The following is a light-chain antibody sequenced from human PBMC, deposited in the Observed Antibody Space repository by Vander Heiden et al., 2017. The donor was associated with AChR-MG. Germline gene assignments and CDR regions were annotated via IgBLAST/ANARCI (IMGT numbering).Light chain of an antibody. Sequence: EIVMTQSPATLSVSPGERATLSCRASQSVSSNLAWYQQKPGQAPRLLIYGASTRATGIPARFSGSGYGKEFTLTISSLQSEEFAVYYCQQYNNGHPGPITFGQGTRLEIK. CDR3: QQYNNGHPGPIT. J-gene: IGKJ5*01. V-gene: IGKV3-15*01. CDR2: GAS. CDR1: QSVSSN.